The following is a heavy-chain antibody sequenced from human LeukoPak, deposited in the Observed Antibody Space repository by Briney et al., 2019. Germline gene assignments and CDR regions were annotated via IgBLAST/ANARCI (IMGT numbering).Heavy chain of an antibody. CDR2: INPNSGGT. Sequence: ASVKVSCKASGYTFTGYYMHWVRQAPGQGLEWMGRINPNSGGTNYAQKLQGRVTMTRDTSISTAYMELSRLRSDDTAVYYCARVVLPYSSGFTLGYWGQGTLVTVSS. V-gene: IGHV1-2*06. J-gene: IGHJ4*02. CDR3: ARVVLPYSSGFTLGY. D-gene: IGHD6-19*01. CDR1: GYTFTGYY.